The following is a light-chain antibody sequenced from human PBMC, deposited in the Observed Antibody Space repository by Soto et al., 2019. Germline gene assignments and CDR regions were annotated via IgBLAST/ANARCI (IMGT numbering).Light chain of an antibody. CDR1: QGISSY. CDR3: QQLNSYLFT. Sequence: IPLTQSPSSLSASVGDRFTITCRAGQGISSYLAWYQQKPGKAPKLLIYAASTLQSGVPSRFSGSGSGTDFTLTISSLQPEDFATYYCQQLNSYLFTFGPGTKVDIK. J-gene: IGKJ3*01. V-gene: IGKV1-9*01. CDR2: AAS.